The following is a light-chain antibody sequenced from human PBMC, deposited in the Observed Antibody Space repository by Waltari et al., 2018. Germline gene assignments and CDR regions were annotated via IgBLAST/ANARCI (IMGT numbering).Light chain of an antibody. CDR1: NIGNKG. CDR2: FDS. Sequence: SYVLTQPPSVSVAPGKTATITCGESNIGNKGVHWYQQKPGQAPLLVIYFDSDRPSGIPERFSGSNSGNTATLTISRVEVGDEADYYCQVWDTMSDHLVFGGGTKLTVL. CDR3: QVWDTMSDHLV. V-gene: IGLV3-21*04. J-gene: IGLJ3*02.